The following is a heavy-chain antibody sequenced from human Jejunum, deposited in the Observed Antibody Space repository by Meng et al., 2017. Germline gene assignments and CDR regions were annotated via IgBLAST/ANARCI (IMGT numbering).Heavy chain of an antibody. J-gene: IGHJ4*02. CDR2: INPSDNIT. CDR1: GYTFTSYH. V-gene: IGHV1-46*01. CDR3: ARAELLMIRD. D-gene: IGHD3-16*01. Sequence: ASVKVSCKASGYTFTSYHMHWVRQAPGQGLEWMGIINPSDNITSYAQKFQGRVTMTRDTSTSTVYMELSSLRSEDTAVYYCARAELLMIRDWGQGSLVTVSS.